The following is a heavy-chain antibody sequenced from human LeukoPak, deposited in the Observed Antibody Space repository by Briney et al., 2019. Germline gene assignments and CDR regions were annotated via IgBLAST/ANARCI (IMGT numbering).Heavy chain of an antibody. CDR2: MNPNSGNT. D-gene: IGHD2-2*01. CDR3: ARGRVPYYYYYYMDV. CDR1: GYTFTSYD. J-gene: IGHJ6*03. Sequence: ASVKVSCKASGYTFTSYDINWVRQATGQGLEWMGWMNPNSGNTGYAQKFQGRVTMTRNTSISTAYMELSSLRSEDTAVYYCARGRVPYYYYYYMDVWGKGTTVTISS. V-gene: IGHV1-8*01.